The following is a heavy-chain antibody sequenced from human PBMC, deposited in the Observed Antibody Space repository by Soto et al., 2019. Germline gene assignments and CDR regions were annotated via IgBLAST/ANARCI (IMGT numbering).Heavy chain of an antibody. CDR2: ISTSNGNT. CDR3: ARELRSTVADQPYYYYGMDV. Sequence: ASVKVSCKASGYTFTSYGISRVRQAPGQGPEGMGWISTSNGNTYNAQKHQGRVTMNTDTPTRTAYMEPRSARSDDTAVYYCARELRSTVADQPYYYYGMDVWGQGTTVTVAS. V-gene: IGHV1-18*04. CDR1: GYTFTSYG. J-gene: IGHJ6*02. D-gene: IGHD4-17*01.